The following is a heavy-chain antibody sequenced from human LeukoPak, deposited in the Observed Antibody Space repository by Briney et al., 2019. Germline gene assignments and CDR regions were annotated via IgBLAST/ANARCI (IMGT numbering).Heavy chain of an antibody. CDR1: GGSISISHPY. CDR2: ILYSGVT. J-gene: IGHJ4*02. V-gene: IGHV4-39*01. Sequence: SETLSLTCTVSGGSISISHPYWGWIWQPPGTGLEWIGSILYSGVTYYNPSLESRLTISVDPSKTQLSLKLTSVTAADTAVYFCARHLSGKTDYWGQGALITVSS. D-gene: IGHD3-10*01. CDR3: ARHLSGKTDY.